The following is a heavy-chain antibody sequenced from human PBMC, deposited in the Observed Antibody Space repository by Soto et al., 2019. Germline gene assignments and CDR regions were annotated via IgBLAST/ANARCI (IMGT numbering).Heavy chain of an antibody. V-gene: IGHV5-10-1*01. CDR1: GYMFPIYH. Sequence: GESLKISCEASGYMFPIYHISWVRQMPGKGLEWVGKIDPSDSRTMYRPSSRARITISVDKSINTAYLEWGGLKASDTAMYYCARHDYNGDFDVWGQGTQVTVSS. J-gene: IGHJ4*02. CDR3: ARHDYNGDFDV. D-gene: IGHD2-8*01. CDR2: IDPSDSRT.